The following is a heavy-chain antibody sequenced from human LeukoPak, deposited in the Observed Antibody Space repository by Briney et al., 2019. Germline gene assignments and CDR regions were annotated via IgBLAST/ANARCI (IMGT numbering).Heavy chain of an antibody. CDR1: GGSFSGYY. CDR2: INPSRNT. CDR3: ARDVGARLPGY. D-gene: IGHD6-6*01. Sequence: SETLSLTCAVFGGSFSGYYWNWIRQPPGKGLEWIGQINPSRNTNYNPSLKSRVTMLVDKSKNQLSLILSSVTAADTAMYYCARDVGARLPGYWGQGTLVTVSS. V-gene: IGHV4-34*01. J-gene: IGHJ4*02.